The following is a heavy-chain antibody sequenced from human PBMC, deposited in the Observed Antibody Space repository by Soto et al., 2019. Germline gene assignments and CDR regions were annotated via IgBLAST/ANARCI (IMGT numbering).Heavy chain of an antibody. V-gene: IGHV3-15*07. J-gene: IGHJ6*02. D-gene: IGHD3-3*01. CDR3: TTLKGIDFWSATYGMDV. CDR1: GFTFSNAC. Sequence: EVPLVESGGGLVKPGGSLRLSCAASGFTFSNACMNWVRQAPGKGLEWVGRIKRKTDGGTTDYAAPVKGRFTISRDDSKHTLYLQMNSLKTEDTALYYCTTLKGIDFWSATYGMDVWGQGTTVTVSS. CDR2: IKRKTDGGTT.